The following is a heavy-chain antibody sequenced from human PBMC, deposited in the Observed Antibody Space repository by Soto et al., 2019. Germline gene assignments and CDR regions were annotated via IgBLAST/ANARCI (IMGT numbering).Heavy chain of an antibody. D-gene: IGHD6-19*01. CDR2: INHDGSDK. CDR1: GFTFNSYW. J-gene: IGHJ4*02. Sequence: GGSLRLSCVTSGFTFNSYWMSWVRQTPGQGLECVARINHDGSDKNYVDSVKGRFTSSRDNAKNSLFLQMNSLRADDTAVYYCTTLSWDASDWHWGLGALVTVSS. V-gene: IGHV3-7*03. CDR3: TTLSWDASDWH.